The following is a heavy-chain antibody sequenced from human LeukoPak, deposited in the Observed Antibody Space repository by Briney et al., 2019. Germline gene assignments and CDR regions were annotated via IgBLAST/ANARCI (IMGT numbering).Heavy chain of an antibody. CDR3: ARDPGYYYDSSA. D-gene: IGHD3-22*01. Sequence: PSETLSLTCTVSGGSISSHYWSWIRQPPGKGLEWIGYIYYSGSTNYNPSLKSRVTISVDTSKNQFSLKLSSVTAADTAVYYCARDPGYYYDSSAWGQGTLVTVSS. J-gene: IGHJ5*02. V-gene: IGHV4-59*11. CDR2: IYYSGST. CDR1: GGSISSHY.